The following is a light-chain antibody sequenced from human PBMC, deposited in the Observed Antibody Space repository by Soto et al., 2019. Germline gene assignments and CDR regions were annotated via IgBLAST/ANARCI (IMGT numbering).Light chain of an antibody. CDR3: AAWDDSLNGVV. Sequence: QSVLTQPLSASGTPGQRVTISCSGSSSNIGSNTVNWYQQLPGTAPKLLIYSNNQRPSGVPDRFSGSKSGTSASLAISGLQYEDEADYYCAAWDDSLNGVVFGGGTKLTVL. CDR1: SSNIGSNT. J-gene: IGLJ2*01. CDR2: SNN. V-gene: IGLV1-44*01.